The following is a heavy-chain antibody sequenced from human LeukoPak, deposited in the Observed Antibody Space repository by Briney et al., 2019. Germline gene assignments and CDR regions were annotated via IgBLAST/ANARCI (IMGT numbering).Heavy chain of an antibody. Sequence: SETLSLTCAVSGDSISRYYWSWIRQPPGKGLEYIGYIYSSGATNYSPSLASRVTISLDTSKNHFSLELSAVTAADTAVYYCARGRDELLRYFYLDVWGKGTTVTVSS. CDR2: IYSSGAT. V-gene: IGHV4-59*01. J-gene: IGHJ6*03. CDR3: ARGRDELLRYFYLDV. CDR1: GDSISRYY. D-gene: IGHD1-7*01.